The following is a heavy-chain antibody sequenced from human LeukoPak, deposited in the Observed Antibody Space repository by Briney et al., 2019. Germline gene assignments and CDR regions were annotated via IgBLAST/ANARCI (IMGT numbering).Heavy chain of an antibody. D-gene: IGHD2-2*01. V-gene: IGHV3-30-3*01. CDR1: GFTFNTHT. CDR3: ARGGDIVVVPAAYDY. Sequence: PGTPLRLSCAASGFTFNTHTMHWVRQAPGQGLEWVAVISNGGDTKFYADSVKGRFTISRDNSKNTLYLQMNSLRAEDTAVYYCARGGDIVVVPAAYDYWGQGTLVTVSS. J-gene: IGHJ4*02. CDR2: ISNGGDTK.